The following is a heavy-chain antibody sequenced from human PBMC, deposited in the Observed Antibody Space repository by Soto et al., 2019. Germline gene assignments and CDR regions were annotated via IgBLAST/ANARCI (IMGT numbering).Heavy chain of an antibody. D-gene: IGHD5-12*01. CDR1: GGSISSYY. V-gene: IGHV4-59*01. J-gene: IGHJ4*02. CDR3: AVGGDGYDYFDY. CDR2: IYYSGST. Sequence: SETLSLTCTVSGGSISSYYWSWIRQPPGKGLEWIGYIYYSGSTNYNPSLKSRVTISVDTSKNQFSLKLSSVTAADTAVYYCAVGGDGYDYFDYWGQGTLVTVSS.